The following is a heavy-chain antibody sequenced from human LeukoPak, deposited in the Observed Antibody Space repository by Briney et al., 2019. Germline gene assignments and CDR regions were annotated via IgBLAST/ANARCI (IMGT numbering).Heavy chain of an antibody. Sequence: VASVKVSCKASGYTFTGYYMHWVRQAPGQGLEWMGWINPSGGSTSYAQKFQGRVTMTRDTSTSTVYMELSSLRSEDTAVYYCARDRGGIVGATAAPDAFDIWGQGTMVTVSS. J-gene: IGHJ3*02. CDR2: INPSGGST. CDR3: ARDRGGIVGATAAPDAFDI. CDR1: GYTFTGYY. V-gene: IGHV1-46*01. D-gene: IGHD1-26*01.